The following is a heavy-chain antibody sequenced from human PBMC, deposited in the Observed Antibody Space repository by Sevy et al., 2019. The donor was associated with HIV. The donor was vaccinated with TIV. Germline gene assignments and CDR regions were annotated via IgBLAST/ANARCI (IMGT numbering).Heavy chain of an antibody. Sequence: GGSLRLSCAASGFTFSNYWMSWVCQAPGKGLEWVANIKEDGSENYYVDSVKGRFTISRDNAKNSLYLQMNSLRAEDTAVYYCARVGGCSSTSCFAYWFDPWGQGTLVTVSS. J-gene: IGHJ5*02. V-gene: IGHV3-7*03. D-gene: IGHD2-2*01. CDR1: GFTFSNYW. CDR2: IKEDGSEN. CDR3: ARVGGCSSTSCFAYWFDP.